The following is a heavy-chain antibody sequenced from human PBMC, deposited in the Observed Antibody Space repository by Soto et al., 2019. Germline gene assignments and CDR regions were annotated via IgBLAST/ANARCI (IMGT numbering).Heavy chain of an antibody. J-gene: IGHJ4*02. CDR1: GLTFSGYG. CDR3: AKDQMGRGWRTLDS. Sequence: QVQMVESGGGVVQPGTSLRLSCVVTGLTFSGYGMHWVRQGPGKGLEWVADITYDGSSTYYADAVKGRFTVSRDNSKNILYLQMTSLRGDDTAMYYCAKDQMGRGWRTLDSWGQGTLVIVSS. V-gene: IGHV3-30*18. D-gene: IGHD3-10*01. CDR2: ITYDGSST.